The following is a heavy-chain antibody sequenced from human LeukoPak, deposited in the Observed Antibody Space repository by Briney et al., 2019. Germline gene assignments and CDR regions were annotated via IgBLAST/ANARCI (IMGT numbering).Heavy chain of an antibody. CDR2: IRSKAYGGST. J-gene: IGHJ2*01. Sequence: GGPLRLSCTASGFTFGDYAMSWVRQAPGKGLEWVSFIRSKAYGGSTAYAASVKCRFTISRDDSKSIAYLQMNRLKTEDEAVYYCNRWFGELVNSENLYFDLWGRGTWSPS. CDR3: NRWFGELVNSENLYFDL. D-gene: IGHD3-10*01. V-gene: IGHV3-49*04. CDR1: GFTFGDYA.